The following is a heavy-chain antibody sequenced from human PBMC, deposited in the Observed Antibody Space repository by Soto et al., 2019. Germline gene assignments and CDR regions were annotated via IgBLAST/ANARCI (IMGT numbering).Heavy chain of an antibody. CDR1: GFTFSKFS. CDR3: ARGDDFSWFDP. CDR2: ISGSGYTT. V-gene: IGHV3-48*02. Sequence: EVLLVESGGGLVQPGGSLRLSCVASGFTFSKFSMNWIRQAPGKGLEWLSHISGSGYTTYYADAVKGRFTIPRDNSNNSLFLQMSSLRDEDTAVYYCARGDDFSWFDPWGQGILVTVSS. D-gene: IGHD3-3*01. J-gene: IGHJ5*02.